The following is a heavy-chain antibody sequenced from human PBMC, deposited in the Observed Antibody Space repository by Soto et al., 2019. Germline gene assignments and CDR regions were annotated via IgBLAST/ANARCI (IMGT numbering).Heavy chain of an antibody. J-gene: IGHJ6*02. CDR1: GFSFNSYA. D-gene: IGHD2-15*01. CDR2: ITFDGSSQ. V-gene: IGHV3-30*04. CDR3: AKDRPGYCSDGLCDEPVHYGMDV. Sequence: QVQLVESGGRVVHPGTSLRLSCEVSGFSFNSYAMHWVRQAPGKGLEWVAAITFDGSSQFYAGSVRGRFTISKDNSRNTLFLDMTGLRAEDTAMYFCAKDRPGYCSDGLCDEPVHYGMDVWCQGTTVTVS.